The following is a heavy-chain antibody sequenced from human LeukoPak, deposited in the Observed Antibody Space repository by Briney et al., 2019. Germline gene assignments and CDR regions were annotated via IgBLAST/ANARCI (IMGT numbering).Heavy chain of an antibody. J-gene: IGHJ4*02. D-gene: IGHD3-10*01. CDR2: IWYDGSNK. CDR1: GFTFSSYG. CDR3: AKPMVRGVIIPPDY. V-gene: IGHV3-33*06. Sequence: GGSLRLSCAASGFTFSSYGMHWVRQAPGKGLEWVAVIWYDGSNKYYADSVKGRFTISRDNSKNTLYLQMNSLRAEDTAVCYCAKPMVRGVIIPPDYWGQGTLVTVSS.